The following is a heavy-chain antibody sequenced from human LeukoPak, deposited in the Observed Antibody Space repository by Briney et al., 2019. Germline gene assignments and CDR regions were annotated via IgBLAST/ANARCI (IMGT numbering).Heavy chain of an antibody. D-gene: IGHD6-19*01. J-gene: IGHJ4*02. CDR3: SGGGKYSSGWYLDPRFDY. CDR2: IYYNENS. Sequence: PSETLSLTCTVSGGSISTYYWSWIRQPPGKGLEWIGYIYYNENSNYNPSLKSRVTISVDTSKNQFSLKLSSVTTADTAVYYCSGGGKYSSGWYLDPRFDYWGQGTLVTVSS. V-gene: IGHV4-59*01. CDR1: GGSISTYY.